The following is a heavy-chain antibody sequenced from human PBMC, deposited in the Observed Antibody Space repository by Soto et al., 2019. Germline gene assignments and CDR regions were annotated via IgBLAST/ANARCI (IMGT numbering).Heavy chain of an antibody. Sequence: SETLSLTCAVYGGLFSGHYWSWIRQPPGKGLEWIGEINHSGSTNYNPSLKSRVTISVDTSKNQFSLKLSSVTAADTAVYYCAATHYDILTGYFTPQKYYFMDVWGKGTSVTVSS. D-gene: IGHD3-9*01. CDR2: INHSGST. CDR1: GGLFSGHY. V-gene: IGHV4-34*01. CDR3: AATHYDILTGYFTPQKYYFMDV. J-gene: IGHJ6*03.